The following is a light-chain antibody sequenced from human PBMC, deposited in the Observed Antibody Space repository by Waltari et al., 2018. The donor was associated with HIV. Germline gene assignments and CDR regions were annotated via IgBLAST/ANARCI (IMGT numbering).Light chain of an antibody. V-gene: IGLV1-40*01. CDR3: QAYASSLTMV. CDR2: API. Sequence: QSVLTQPPSVSGAPGQRVTISCTGGSSNIGAGYDVHWYQRLPGTAPKPLIFAPISRPLGFPGGSSGSGSRPSASLAITGLQSEDEADYYCQAYASSLTMVFGGGTKVTVL. CDR1: SSNIGAGYD. J-gene: IGLJ2*01.